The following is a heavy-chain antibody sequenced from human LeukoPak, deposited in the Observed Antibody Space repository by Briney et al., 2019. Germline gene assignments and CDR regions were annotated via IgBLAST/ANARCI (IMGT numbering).Heavy chain of an antibody. CDR2: INHSGST. V-gene: IGHV4-34*01. Sequence: SETLSLTSAVYGGSFSGYYWSWIRQPPGKGLEWIGEINHSGSTNYNPSLKSRVTISVDTSKNQFSLKLSSVTAADTAVYYCAGDCSSTSCYGTTGSYYYYYMDVWGKGTTVTVSS. D-gene: IGHD2-2*01. CDR1: GGSFSGYY. CDR3: AGDCSSTSCYGTTGSYYYYYMDV. J-gene: IGHJ6*03.